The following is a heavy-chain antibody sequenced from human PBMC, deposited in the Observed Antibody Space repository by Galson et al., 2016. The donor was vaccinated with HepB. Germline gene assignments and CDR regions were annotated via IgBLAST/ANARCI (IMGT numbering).Heavy chain of an antibody. J-gene: IGHJ3*02. CDR1: GYKFISYW. CDR3: ARGGPTITIFGVEHDTFDI. D-gene: IGHD3-3*01. CDR2: IYPGDSDT. V-gene: IGHV5-51*01. Sequence: QSGAEVKEPGESLKISCKGSGYKFISYWIGWVRQMPGKGLEWMGIIYPGDSDTRYSPSFQGQVTIPTDKSISTAYLQWSSLKASDTAIYYCARGGPTITIFGVEHDTFDIWGQGTMVTVSS.